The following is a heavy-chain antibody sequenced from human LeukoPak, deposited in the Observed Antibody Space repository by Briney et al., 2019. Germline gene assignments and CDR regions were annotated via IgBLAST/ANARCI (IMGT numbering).Heavy chain of an antibody. D-gene: IGHD1-26*01. CDR3: ARKREGAATGIDC. CDR2: IYYSGSA. J-gene: IGHJ4*02. Sequence: SETLSLTCTVSGDSISDSRYYYWGWIRQPPGKGLEWIGHIYYSGSADYNPSLKSRVTISIDTSKNQFSLRLSSVTAADTALYFCARKREGAATGIDCWGQGTLVTVSS. CDR1: GDSISDSRYYY. V-gene: IGHV4-39*07.